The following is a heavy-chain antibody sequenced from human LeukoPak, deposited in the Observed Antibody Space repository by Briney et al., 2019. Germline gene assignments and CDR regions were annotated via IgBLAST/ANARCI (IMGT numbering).Heavy chain of an antibody. D-gene: IGHD6-13*01. J-gene: IGHJ3*02. CDR3: ARAGGIAAAVHAFDI. Sequence: SETLSLTCTVSGGSISSSSYYWGWIRQPPGKGLEWIGYIYYSGSTYYNPSLKSRVTISVDTSKNQFSLKLSSVTAADTAVYYCARAGGIAAAVHAFDIWGQGTMVTVSS. CDR2: IYYSGST. V-gene: IGHV4-31*03. CDR1: GGSISSSSYY.